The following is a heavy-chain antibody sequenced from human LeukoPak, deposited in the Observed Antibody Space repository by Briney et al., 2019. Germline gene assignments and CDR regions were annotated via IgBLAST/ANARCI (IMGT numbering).Heavy chain of an antibody. V-gene: IGHV3-23*01. CDR1: GFTFSSYA. Sequence: PGGSLRLSCAASGFTFSSYAMSWVRQAPGKGLEWVSAISGSGVNTYYADSVKGRFTLTRDNSKNTLSLQMNNLRAEDTAVYYCAKRLLFDYWGQATLVTVSS. CDR3: AKRLLFDY. D-gene: IGHD2-15*01. J-gene: IGHJ4*02. CDR2: ISGSGVNT.